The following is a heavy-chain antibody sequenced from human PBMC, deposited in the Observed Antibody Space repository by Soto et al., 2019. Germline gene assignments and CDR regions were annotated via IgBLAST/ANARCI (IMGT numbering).Heavy chain of an antibody. CDR3: ARATAMASLVYYYYGMDV. V-gene: IGHV3-48*03. CDR1: GFPFSSYE. J-gene: IGHJ6*02. CDR2: ISSSGSTI. D-gene: IGHD5-18*01. Sequence: GVSLRLSWSASGFPFSSYEMNWVRQAPGKGLEWVSYISSSGSTIYYADSVKGRFTISRDNAKNSLYLQMNSLRAEDTAVYYCARATAMASLVYYYYGMDVWGQGTTVTVSS.